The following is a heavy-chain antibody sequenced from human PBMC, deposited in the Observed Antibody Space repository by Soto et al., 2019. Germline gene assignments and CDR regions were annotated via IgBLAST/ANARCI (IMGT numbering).Heavy chain of an antibody. CDR3: ARGRRSPTVYYGLDV. CDR1: GDSVSSYY. CDR2: VYYDCST. J-gene: IGHJ6*02. V-gene: IGHV4-59*02. D-gene: IGHD1-26*01. Sequence: QVQLQESGPGLVKPSETLSLTCSVSGDSVSSYYWSWIRQPPGKGLEWIGYVYYDCSTNYNPSLETRVTISIDPSKNQVSLKLTSVTAADTAVYHCARGRRSPTVYYGLDVWGQGTTVAVSS.